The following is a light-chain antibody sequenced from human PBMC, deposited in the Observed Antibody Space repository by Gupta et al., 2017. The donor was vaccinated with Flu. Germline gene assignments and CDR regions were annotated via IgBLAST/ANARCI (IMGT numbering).Light chain of an antibody. CDR2: EVS. CDR1: SSDIGGYNY. Sequence: SALTQPASVSGSPGPSITISCTGSSSDIGGYNYVSWYQQEPGKAPKLMIYEVSNRPAVVASRFSASKSGNTASLTIFVTQAEDDAYYYCNSYTSGSNVVFGGGTKLTVL. CDR3: NSYTSGSNVV. V-gene: IGLV2-14*01. J-gene: IGLJ2*01.